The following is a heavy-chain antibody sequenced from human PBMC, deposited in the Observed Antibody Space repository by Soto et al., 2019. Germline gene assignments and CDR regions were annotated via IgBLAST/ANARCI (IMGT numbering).Heavy chain of an antibody. CDR2: INAGNGNT. CDR3: ARSIVVVTALDY. D-gene: IGHD2-21*02. J-gene: IGHJ4*02. V-gene: IGHV1-3*01. Sequence: GASVKVSCKASGYTFTSYAMHWVRQAPGQRLEWMGWINAGNGNTKYSQKFQGRVTITRDTSASTAYLELSSLISEDTAVYYCARSIVVVTALDYWGQGTLVTVSS. CDR1: GYTFTSYA.